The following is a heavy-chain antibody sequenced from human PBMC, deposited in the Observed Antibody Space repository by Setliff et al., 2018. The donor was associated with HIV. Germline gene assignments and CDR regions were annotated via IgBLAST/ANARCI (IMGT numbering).Heavy chain of an antibody. CDR1: GLTFSTSY. Sequence: GGSLRLSCEASGLTFSTSYMTWIRQAPGKGLEWVSSLSGTSSTIYLADSVKGRFTISRDNAQNSLYLHMNSLRAEDTAMYYCARDLFPYYHDSRPYYPPAYWGQGTLVTVSS. CDR2: LSGTSSTI. J-gene: IGHJ4*02. V-gene: IGHV3-11*01. CDR3: ARDLFPYYHDSRPYYPPAY. D-gene: IGHD3-22*01.